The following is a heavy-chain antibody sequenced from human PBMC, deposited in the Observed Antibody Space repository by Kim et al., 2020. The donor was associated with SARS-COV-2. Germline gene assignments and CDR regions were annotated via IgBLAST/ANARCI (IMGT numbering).Heavy chain of an antibody. CDR1: GGSISSGGYS. CDR3: ARMGSMITFGGVIVTYSGFDP. J-gene: IGHJ5*02. D-gene: IGHD3-16*02. CDR2: IYHSGST. V-gene: IGHV4-30-2*01. Sequence: SETLSLTCAVSGGSISSGGYSWSWIRQPPGKGLEWIGYIYHSGSTYYNPSLKSRVTISVDRSKNQFSLKLSSVTAADTAVYYCARMGSMITFGGVIVTYSGFDPWGQGTLVTVSS.